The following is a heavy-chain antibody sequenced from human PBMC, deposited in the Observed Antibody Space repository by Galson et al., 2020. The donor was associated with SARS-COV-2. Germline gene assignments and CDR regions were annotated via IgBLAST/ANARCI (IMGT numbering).Heavy chain of an antibody. D-gene: IGHD3-16*02. CDR2: MSPSGSTI. V-gene: IGHV3-11*04. CDR1: GFTFTDYY. Sequence: NSGGSLRLSCAASGFTFTDYYMNWIRQAPGKGLEWVSYMSPSGSTIYYTDSVKARFTISRDNAKNSLFLQMNSLRAEDTALYYCARGGHYDSFWGSYHYGDAFDIWGQGTMVTVSS. CDR3: ARGGHYDSFWGSYHYGDAFDI. J-gene: IGHJ3*02.